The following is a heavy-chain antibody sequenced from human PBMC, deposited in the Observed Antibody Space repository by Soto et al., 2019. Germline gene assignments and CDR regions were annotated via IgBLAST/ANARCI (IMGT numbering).Heavy chain of an antibody. CDR3: AKGRKVFDV. CDR2: ISDGDGAT. CDR1: GFAFSDYA. Sequence: EVHLLESGGGLVQPGGSLRLSCAASGFAFSDYAMTWVRQAPGKGLEWVSDISDGDGATHYADSVKGRITIAREDSKNALYVQKESLRDGDGAVYYGAKGRKVFDVWGQGTPGTGS. J-gene: IGHJ6*02. V-gene: IGHV3-23*01.